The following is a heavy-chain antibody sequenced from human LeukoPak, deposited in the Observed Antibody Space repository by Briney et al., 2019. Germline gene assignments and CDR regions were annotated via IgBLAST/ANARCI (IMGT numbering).Heavy chain of an antibody. Sequence: GGSLRLSSAASGFTFRSYGMHWVRQAPGKGLEWVAVISYDGGNKYYADSVKGRFTISRDNSKNTLYLQMNSLRAEDTAVYYCATAYSSGWYYFDYWGQGTLVTVSS. CDR1: GFTFRSYG. V-gene: IGHV3-30*03. D-gene: IGHD6-19*01. CDR2: ISYDGGNK. CDR3: ATAYSSGWYYFDY. J-gene: IGHJ4*02.